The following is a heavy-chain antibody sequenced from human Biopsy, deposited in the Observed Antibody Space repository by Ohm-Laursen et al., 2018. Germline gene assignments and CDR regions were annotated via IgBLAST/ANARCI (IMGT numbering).Heavy chain of an antibody. CDR1: GESFNGYY. V-gene: IGHV4-34*01. CDR2: INHSGRT. CDR3: ARAVDYYDPYYYYGLDV. D-gene: IGHD3-16*01. Sequence: GTLSLTCAVYGESFNGYYWSWIRQTPGKGLEWIGEINHSGRTNYNPSLKSRVTISVDTSKNQFSLKLRSVTAADTAVYYCARAVDYYDPYYYYGLDVWGQGTRVTVSS. J-gene: IGHJ6*02.